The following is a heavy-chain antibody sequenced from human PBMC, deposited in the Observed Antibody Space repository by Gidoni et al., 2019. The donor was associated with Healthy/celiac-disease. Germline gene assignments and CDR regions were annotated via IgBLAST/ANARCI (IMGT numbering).Heavy chain of an antibody. Sequence: QVQLVQSGAEVKKPGASVKVSCKASGYTCTRYYMHWVRQAPGQGLEWMVIINPSGGSTSYAQKFQGRVTMTSDTSTSTVYMDLSSLSSEDTAVYYCARDAPGWLRNYGMDVWGQGTTVTVSS. CDR3: ARDAPGWLRNYGMDV. CDR1: GYTCTRYY. CDR2: INPSGGST. J-gene: IGHJ6*02. D-gene: IGHD3-22*01. V-gene: IGHV1-46*01.